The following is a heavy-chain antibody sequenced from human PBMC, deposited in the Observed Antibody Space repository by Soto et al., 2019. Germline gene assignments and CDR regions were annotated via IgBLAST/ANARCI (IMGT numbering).Heavy chain of an antibody. CDR1: GFTFSSYA. CDR2: ISYDGSNK. Sequence: PGGSLGFSCAAYGFTFSSYAMHWVRQAPGKGLEWVAVISYDGSNKYYADSVKGRFTISRDNSKNTLYLQMNSLRAEDTAVYYCARGDYGDEYYFDYWGQGTLVTVSS. V-gene: IGHV3-30-3*01. J-gene: IGHJ4*02. D-gene: IGHD4-17*01. CDR3: ARGDYGDEYYFDY.